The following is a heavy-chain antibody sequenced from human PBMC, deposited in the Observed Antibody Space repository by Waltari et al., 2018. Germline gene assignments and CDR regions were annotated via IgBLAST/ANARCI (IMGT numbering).Heavy chain of an antibody. Sequence: EVQLVESGGGLVQPGGSLRLSCAASGFIFSVQWMHWVLQPPWKGLVWVSRFRGDGGDSTYADSVKGRFTISRDNAKNTLYLQMNSLRAEDTAIYYCATDLILGSGSLGYWGQGTLVTVSS. J-gene: IGHJ4*02. CDR3: ATDLILGSGSLGY. D-gene: IGHD1-26*01. CDR2: FRGDGGDS. CDR1: GFIFSVQW. V-gene: IGHV3-74*03.